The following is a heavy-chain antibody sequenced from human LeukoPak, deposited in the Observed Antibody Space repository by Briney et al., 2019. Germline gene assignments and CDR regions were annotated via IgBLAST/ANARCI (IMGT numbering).Heavy chain of an antibody. CDR1: GFTFSSYS. Sequence: GGSLRLSCAASGFTFSSYSMNWVRQAPGKGLEWVSSISSSSSYIYYADSVKGRFTISRDNAKNSLYLQMNSLRAEDTAVYYCARSLCGNGVCIPYYYCGMDVWGQGTTVTVSS. J-gene: IGHJ6*02. CDR3: ARSLCGNGVCIPYYYCGMDV. V-gene: IGHV3-21*01. CDR2: ISSSSSYI. D-gene: IGHD2-8*01.